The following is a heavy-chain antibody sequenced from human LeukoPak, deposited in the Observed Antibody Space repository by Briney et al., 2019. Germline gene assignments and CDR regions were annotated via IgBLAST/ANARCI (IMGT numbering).Heavy chain of an antibody. V-gene: IGHV3-21*01. Sequence: GSLLLSCAASGFTFSSYSMNWVRQAPGKGLEWVSSISSSSSYIYYADSVRGRFTISRDNAKNSLYLQMNSLRAEDTAVYYCARDHTIFGVVINFDYWGQGTLVTVSS. J-gene: IGHJ4*02. D-gene: IGHD3-3*01. CDR3: ARDHTIFGVVINFDY. CDR1: GFTFSSYS. CDR2: ISSSSSYI.